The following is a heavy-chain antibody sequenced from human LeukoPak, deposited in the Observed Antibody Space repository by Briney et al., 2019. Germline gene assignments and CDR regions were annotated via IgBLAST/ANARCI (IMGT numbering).Heavy chain of an antibody. CDR2: IQNSAI. CDR1: GGSISSYY. D-gene: IGHD6-6*01. V-gene: IGHV4-4*08. CDR3: ARLSSTLYYSMDV. J-gene: IGHJ6*02. Sequence: PSETLSLTCAVSGGSISSYYWTWIRQPPGKGLEWVGYIQNSAIKSSPSLQSRVSLSIDTSKNQVSLTVNSVTAADTAVYYCARLSSTLYYSMDVWGPGTAVTVSS.